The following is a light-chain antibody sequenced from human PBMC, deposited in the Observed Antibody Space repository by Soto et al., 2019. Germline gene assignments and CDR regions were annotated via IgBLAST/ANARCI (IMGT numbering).Light chain of an antibody. CDR2: ATS. CDR1: RSVDTD. Sequence: DILMTQSPATLSVSPGDSATLSCRASRSVDTDLAWYQQKPGQAPRLLVFATSARATGVPDRFRGSRSGTDFTLTISSLQPEDSATYYCHQYYTRPPWTSGQATKEEIK. V-gene: IGKV3-15*01. J-gene: IGKJ1*01. CDR3: HQYYTRPPWT.